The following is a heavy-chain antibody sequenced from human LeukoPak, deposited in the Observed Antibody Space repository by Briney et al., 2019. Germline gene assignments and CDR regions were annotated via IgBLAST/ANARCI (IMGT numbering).Heavy chain of an antibody. V-gene: IGHV4-38-2*02. CDR1: SYSISSGYY. J-gene: IGHJ4*02. Sequence: SETLSLTCTVSSYSISSGYYWGWIRQPPGKGLEWIGSIYHSGSTYYNPSLKSRVTVSVHTSKNQFSLKLGSVTAADTAVYFCASSSPRSSGALDYWGQGTLVTVSS. CDR3: ASSSPRSSGALDY. CDR2: IYHSGST. D-gene: IGHD2-15*01.